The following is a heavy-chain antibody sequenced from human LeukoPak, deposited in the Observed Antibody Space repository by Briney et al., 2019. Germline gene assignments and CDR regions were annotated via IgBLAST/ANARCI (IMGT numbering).Heavy chain of an antibody. V-gene: IGHV5-51*01. Sequence: GESLKISCQGSGYSFTNYWIGWVRQMPGKGLEWMGIIYPGDPDTRYSPSFRGQVTISVDKSISTAYLQWSSLKASDTAMYYCARLINGADCDYWGQGTLVTVSS. CDR3: ARLINGADCDY. D-gene: IGHD2-21*01. J-gene: IGHJ4*02. CDR2: IYPGDPDT. CDR1: GYSFTNYW.